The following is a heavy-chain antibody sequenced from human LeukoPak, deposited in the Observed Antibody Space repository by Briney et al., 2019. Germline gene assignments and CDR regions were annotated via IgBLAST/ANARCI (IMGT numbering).Heavy chain of an antibody. D-gene: IGHD3-16*01. CDR2: INPKSGGT. J-gene: IGHJ4*02. CDR3: ARDWGWGSSTSALDY. Sequence: GASVKVSCKASGYTFTGYYVHWVRQAPGAPGQGLEWMGWINPKSGGTNYAQKFQGRVTMTRDTSISTAYMELSRLRSDDTAVYYCARDWGWGSSTSALDYWGQGTLVTVSS. CDR1: GYTFTGYY. V-gene: IGHV1-2*02.